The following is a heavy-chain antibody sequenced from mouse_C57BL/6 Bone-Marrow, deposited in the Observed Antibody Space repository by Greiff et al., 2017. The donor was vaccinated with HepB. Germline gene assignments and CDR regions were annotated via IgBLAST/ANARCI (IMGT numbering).Heavy chain of an antibody. CDR1: GFTFSSYA. CDR2: ISDGGSYT. Sequence: EVHLVESGGGLVKPGGSLKLSCAASGFTFSSYAMSWVRQTPEKRLEWVATISDGGSYTYYPDNVKGRFTISRDNAKNNLYLQMSHLKSEDTAMYYCARDRRAFAYWGQGTLVTVSA. V-gene: IGHV5-4*01. CDR3: ARDRRAFAY. J-gene: IGHJ3*01. D-gene: IGHD6-1*01.